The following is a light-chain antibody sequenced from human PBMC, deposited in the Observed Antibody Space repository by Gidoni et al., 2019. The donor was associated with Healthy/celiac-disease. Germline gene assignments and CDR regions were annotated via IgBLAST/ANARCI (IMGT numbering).Light chain of an antibody. V-gene: IGLV1-40*01. CDR3: QSYDSSLSGYV. J-gene: IGLJ1*01. CDR1: SSTIGAGYD. Sequence: QSVLTQPPSVSGAPGQRVTISCTGSSSTIGAGYDVHGYQQIPGTAPKLLIYGNSNRPSGVPERFSGSKSGTSASLAITGLQAEDEADYYCQSYDSSLSGYVFGTGTKVTVL. CDR2: GNS.